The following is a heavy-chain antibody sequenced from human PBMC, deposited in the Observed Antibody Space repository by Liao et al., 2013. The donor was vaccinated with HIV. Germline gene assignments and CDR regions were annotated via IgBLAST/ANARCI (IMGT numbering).Heavy chain of an antibody. CDR1: HGSISSYS. V-gene: IGHV4-4*07. Sequence: QVQLQESGPGVVKPSETLSLTCSVSHGSISSYSWTWIRQPAGKGLEWIGRIYDSGSTNFNPSLKRRLTMSIDTSKNQFSLKLSSVTAADTAVYYCARELKAWGPYYFDYWGQGTLVTVSS. CDR3: ARELKAWGPYYFDY. J-gene: IGHJ4*02. CDR2: IYDSGST. D-gene: IGHD3-16*01.